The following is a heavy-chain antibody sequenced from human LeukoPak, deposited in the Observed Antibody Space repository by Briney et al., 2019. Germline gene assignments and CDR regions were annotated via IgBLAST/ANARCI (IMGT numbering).Heavy chain of an antibody. V-gene: IGHV3-66*04. CDR2: FYSGGST. J-gene: IGHJ4*02. CDR1: GFTVSSNY. D-gene: IGHD3-22*01. CDR3: ASHKLRNYYDSSGSAFDY. Sequence: GGSLRLSCAASGFTVSSNYMSWVREAPGKGLEGVSVFYSGGSTYYADSVKGRFTISRDYSKNTLYLQMNSLRAEDTAVYYCASHKLRNYYDSSGSAFDYWGQGTLVTVSS.